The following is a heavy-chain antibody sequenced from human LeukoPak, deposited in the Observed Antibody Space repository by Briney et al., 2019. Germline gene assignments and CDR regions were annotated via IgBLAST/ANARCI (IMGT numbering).Heavy chain of an antibody. D-gene: IGHD6-13*01. V-gene: IGHV4-61*02. Sequence: SQTESLICTVSGGSISSGSYYWSWIRQPAGKRLEWIGRIYTSGSTNYNPSLKSRVTISVDTSKNQFSLKLSSVTAADTAVYYCATYSSSWYDWRRAEYFQHWGQGTLVTVSS. CDR1: GGSISSGSYY. CDR2: IYTSGST. J-gene: IGHJ1*01. CDR3: ATYSSSWYDWRRAEYFQH.